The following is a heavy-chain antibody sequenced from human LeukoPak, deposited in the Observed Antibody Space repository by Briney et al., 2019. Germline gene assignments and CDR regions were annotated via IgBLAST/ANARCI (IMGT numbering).Heavy chain of an antibody. CDR3: ARHLDYYGSGSYEY. CDR1: GGSISTYH. Sequence: KPSETLSLTCAVSGGSISTYHWSWIRQPPGKGLEWIGCISYSGSANYNPSLKSRVTISVDTSKSQFSLKLSSVTAADTAVYYCARHLDYYGSGSYEYWGQGTLVTVSS. J-gene: IGHJ4*02. D-gene: IGHD3-10*01. V-gene: IGHV4-59*08. CDR2: ISYSGSA.